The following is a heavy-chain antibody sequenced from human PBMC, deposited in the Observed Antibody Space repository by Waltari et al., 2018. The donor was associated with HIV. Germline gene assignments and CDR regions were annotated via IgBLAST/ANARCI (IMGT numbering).Heavy chain of an antibody. CDR3: TRVGFGSGTYYFPGGY. J-gene: IGHJ4*02. V-gene: IGHV1-2*02. CDR1: GYTFTGYY. Sequence: QVQLVQSGAEVKSPGDSVTVSCKASGYTFTGYYIHWVRHDPGQGLEWMGWIKPNSGDTNYAQKFQGRVIMTRDTSINTVYMELSRLTSDDTAVYYCTRVGFGSGTYYFPGGYWGQGTLVTVSS. CDR2: IKPNSGDT. D-gene: IGHD3-10*01.